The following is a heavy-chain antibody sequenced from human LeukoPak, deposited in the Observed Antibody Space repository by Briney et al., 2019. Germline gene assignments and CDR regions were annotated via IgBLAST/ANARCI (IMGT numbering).Heavy chain of an antibody. CDR1: GFTFSSYW. Sequence: QPGGSLRLSCAASGFTFSSYWMSWVRQAPGKGLEWVANIKQDGSEKYYVDSVKGRFTVSRENAKNSVYLQMNSLRAEDTAVYYCARGIYNWGFETFDIWGQGTMVTVSS. D-gene: IGHD1-20*01. CDR2: IKQDGSEK. J-gene: IGHJ3*02. CDR3: ARGIYNWGFETFDI. V-gene: IGHV3-7*01.